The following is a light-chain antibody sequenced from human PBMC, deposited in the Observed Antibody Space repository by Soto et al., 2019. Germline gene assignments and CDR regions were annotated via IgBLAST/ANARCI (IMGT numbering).Light chain of an antibody. J-gene: IGKJ4*01. CDR3: QQDNTFPLS. CDR2: AAS. V-gene: IGKV1-12*01. Sequence: DIQMTQSPSSVSASVGDRVTITCRASQGISSWLAWYQQRPEKAPKLLIYAASSLQSRVPSRFSRSGSSTHFTLTTSSLHHEDFATYYCQQDNTFPLSFGGGTKV. CDR1: QGISSW.